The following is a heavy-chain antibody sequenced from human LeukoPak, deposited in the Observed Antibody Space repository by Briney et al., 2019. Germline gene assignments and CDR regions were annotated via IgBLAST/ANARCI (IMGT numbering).Heavy chain of an antibody. Sequence: GGSLRLSCAASGFTFSSYEMNWVRQAPGKGLEWVSYISSSGSTIYYADSVKGRFTISRDNSKNTLYLQMNSLRAEDTAVYYCARIGGDYDILTTYDYWGQGTLVTVSS. V-gene: IGHV3-48*03. CDR2: ISSSGSTI. D-gene: IGHD3-9*01. CDR3: ARIGGDYDILTTYDY. CDR1: GFTFSSYE. J-gene: IGHJ4*02.